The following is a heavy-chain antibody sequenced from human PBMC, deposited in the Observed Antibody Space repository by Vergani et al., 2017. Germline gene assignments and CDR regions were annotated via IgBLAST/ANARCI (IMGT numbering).Heavy chain of an antibody. CDR3: ASAGYYDFWSGPQPYYYYGMDV. CDR2: INHSGST. Sequence: QVQLQQWGAGLLKPSETLSLTCAVYGGSFSGYYWSWIRQPPGKGLEWIGEINHSGSTNYNPSLKSRVTISVDTSRNQFSLKLSSVTAADTAVYYCASAGYYDFWSGPQPYYYYGMDVWGQGTTVTVSS. V-gene: IGHV4-34*01. J-gene: IGHJ6*02. CDR1: GGSFSGYY. D-gene: IGHD3-3*01.